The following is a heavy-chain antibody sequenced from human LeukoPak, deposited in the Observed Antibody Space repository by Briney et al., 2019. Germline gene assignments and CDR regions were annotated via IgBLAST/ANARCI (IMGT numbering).Heavy chain of an antibody. CDR1: GFTFSSYE. D-gene: IGHD3-10*01. Sequence: PGGSLRLSCAASGFTFSSYEMNWVRQAPGKGLEWVSYISSSGSTIYYADTVKGRFTISRDNAKNSLYLQMNSLRAEDTAVYYCARERYYGSGSSPLGYWGQGTLVTVSS. J-gene: IGHJ4*02. CDR2: ISSSGSTI. CDR3: ARERYYGSGSSPLGY. V-gene: IGHV3-48*03.